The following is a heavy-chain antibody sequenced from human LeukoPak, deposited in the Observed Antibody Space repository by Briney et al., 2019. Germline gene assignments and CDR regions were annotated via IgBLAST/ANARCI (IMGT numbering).Heavy chain of an antibody. D-gene: IGHD3-10*01. CDR1: GFAFSTYA. CDR2: ISGGGTST. V-gene: IGHV3-23*01. J-gene: IGHJ4*02. CDR3: AKQIYYTSRNQRETSDY. Sequence: GGSLRLSCAASGFAFSTYAMSWVRQAPGKGLQWVSAISGGGTSTYYADSVRGWFTISRDNSKNTLYLQMNSLRAEDTAVYYCAKQIYYTSRNQRETSDYWGQGTLVTVSS.